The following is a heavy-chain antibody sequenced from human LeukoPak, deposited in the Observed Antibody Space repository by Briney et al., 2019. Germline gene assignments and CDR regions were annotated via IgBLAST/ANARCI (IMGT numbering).Heavy chain of an antibody. D-gene: IGHD3-16*01. CDR1: GFTVITND. CDR2: LYSDGNT. J-gene: IGHJ4*02. CDR3: ARGVEPLAANTLAY. V-gene: IGHV3-53*01. Sequence: PSGSLTLSCAASGFTVITNDMTWVRQAPGKGLEWFSVLYSDGNTKYADSVQGRFTISRDNSKNTLYLEMNSLSPDDTAVYYCARGVEPLAANTLAYWGQGTLVTVSS.